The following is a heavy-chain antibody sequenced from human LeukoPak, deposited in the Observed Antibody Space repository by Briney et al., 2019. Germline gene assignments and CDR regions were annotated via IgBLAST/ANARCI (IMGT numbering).Heavy chain of an antibody. Sequence: ASVKVSCKASGYTFTSYGISWVRQAPGQGLEWMGWISAYNGNTNFAQKLQGRVTMTTDTSTSTAYMELRSLRSDDTAVYYCARDFSTIAARPDAFDIWGQGTMVTVSS. J-gene: IGHJ3*02. CDR3: ARDFSTIAARPDAFDI. V-gene: IGHV1-18*01. CDR1: GYTFTSYG. D-gene: IGHD6-6*01. CDR2: ISAYNGNT.